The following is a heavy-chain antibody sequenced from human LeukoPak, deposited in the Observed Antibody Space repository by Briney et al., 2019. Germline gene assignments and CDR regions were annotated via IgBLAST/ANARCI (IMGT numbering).Heavy chain of an antibody. CDR3: ARVKRDIVATTFDY. Sequence: PETLSLTCTVSGGSISSSSYYWGWIRQPPGKGLEWIGSIYYSGSTYYNPSLKSRVTISVDTSKNQFPLKLSSVTAADTAVYYCARVKRDIVATTFDYWGQGTLVTVSS. CDR2: IYYSGST. J-gene: IGHJ4*02. V-gene: IGHV4-39*06. CDR1: GGSISSSSYY. D-gene: IGHD5-12*01.